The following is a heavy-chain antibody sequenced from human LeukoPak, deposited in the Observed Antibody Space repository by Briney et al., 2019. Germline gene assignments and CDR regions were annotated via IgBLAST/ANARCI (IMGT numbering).Heavy chain of an antibody. D-gene: IGHD3-10*01. Sequence: PSETLSPTCAVYGGSFSGYYWGWFRQPPGKGLGWIGEINHSGSTNYNPSLKSRVTISVDTSKNQFSLKLSSVTAADTAVYYCARRYYYGSGSYPDYWGQGTLVTVSS. CDR3: ARRYYYGSGSYPDY. J-gene: IGHJ4*02. V-gene: IGHV4-34*01. CDR1: GGSFSGYY. CDR2: INHSGST.